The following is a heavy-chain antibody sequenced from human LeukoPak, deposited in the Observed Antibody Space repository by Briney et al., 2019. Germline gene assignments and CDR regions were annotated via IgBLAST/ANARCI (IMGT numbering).Heavy chain of an antibody. CDR3: ARRPRNDILTGTPFDY. CDR2: IYYSGST. J-gene: IGHJ4*02. V-gene: IGHV4-59*01. D-gene: IGHD3-9*01. CDR1: GGSISSYC. Sequence: SETLSLTCTVSGGSISSYCWSWIRQPPGKGLEWIGYIYYSGSTDSNPSLKSRVTISVDTSKNQFSLELRSVTAADTAVYYCARRPRNDILTGTPFDYWGQGILVTVSS.